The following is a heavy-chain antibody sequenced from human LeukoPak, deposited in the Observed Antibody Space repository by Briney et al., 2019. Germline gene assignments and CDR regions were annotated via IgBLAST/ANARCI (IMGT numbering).Heavy chain of an antibody. CDR2: IYHSGST. CDR3: ARVQQFNWFDP. V-gene: IGHV4-38-2*02. J-gene: IGHJ5*02. CDR1: GGSVSDYY. D-gene: IGHD6-13*01. Sequence: SETLSLTCTVSGGSVSDYYWGWIRQPPGKGLEWIGSIYHSGSTYYNPSLKSRVTISVDTSKNQFSLKLSSVTAADTAVYYCARVQQFNWFDPWGQGTLVTVSS.